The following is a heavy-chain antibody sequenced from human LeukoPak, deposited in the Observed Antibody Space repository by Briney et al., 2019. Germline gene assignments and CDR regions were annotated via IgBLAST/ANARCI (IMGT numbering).Heavy chain of an antibody. V-gene: IGHV1-18*01. D-gene: IGHD3-22*01. CDR2: ISAYNGNT. CDR1: GYTFTSYG. Sequence: ASVKVSCKASGYTFTSYGISWVRQAPGQGLEWMGWISAYNGNTNYAQKLQGRVTITTDTSTSTAYMELRSLRSDDTAVYYCAISSGYYRTFDYWGQGTLVTVSS. CDR3: AISSGYYRTFDY. J-gene: IGHJ4*02.